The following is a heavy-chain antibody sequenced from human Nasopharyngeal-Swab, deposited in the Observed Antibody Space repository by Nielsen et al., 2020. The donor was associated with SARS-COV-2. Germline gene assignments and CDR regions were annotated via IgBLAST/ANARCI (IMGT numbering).Heavy chain of an antibody. D-gene: IGHD3-3*01. CDR3: ARCGFLEWLVVRAGGYYFDY. V-gene: IGHV4-31*02. Sequence: WLRQPPGQGLEWIGYIYYSGSTYYNPSLKSRVTISVDTSKNQFSLKLSSVTAADTAVYFCARCGFLEWLVVRAGGYYFDYWGQGTLVTVSS. J-gene: IGHJ4*02. CDR2: IYYSGST.